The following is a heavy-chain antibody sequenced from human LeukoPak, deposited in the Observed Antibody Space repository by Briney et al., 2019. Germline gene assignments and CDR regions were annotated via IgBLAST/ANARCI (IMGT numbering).Heavy chain of an antibody. Sequence: SETLSLTCAVYGGSFSGYYWSWIRQPPGKGLEWIGEINHSGSTNYNPSLKSRVTISVDTSKNQFSLKLSSVTAADTAVYYCARQNGYSPNYGMDVWGQGTTVTVSS. J-gene: IGHJ6*02. D-gene: IGHD2-21*01. V-gene: IGHV4-34*01. CDR2: INHSGST. CDR1: GGSFSGYY. CDR3: ARQNGYSPNYGMDV.